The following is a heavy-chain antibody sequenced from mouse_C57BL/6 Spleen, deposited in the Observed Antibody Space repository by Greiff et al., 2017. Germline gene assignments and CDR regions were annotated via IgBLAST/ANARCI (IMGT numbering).Heavy chain of an antibody. CDR1: GYAFSSSW. CDR3: GRWGDGYYRYAMDY. CDR2: IYPGDGDT. J-gene: IGHJ4*01. D-gene: IGHD2-3*01. V-gene: IGHV1-82*01. Sequence: QVQLQQSGPELVKPGASVKISCKASGYAFSSSWLTWVKQRPGKGLEWIGRIYPGDGDTNYNGKFKGKATLTADKSSSTAYMQLSSLTSEDSAVYFCGRWGDGYYRYAMDYWGQGTSVTVSS.